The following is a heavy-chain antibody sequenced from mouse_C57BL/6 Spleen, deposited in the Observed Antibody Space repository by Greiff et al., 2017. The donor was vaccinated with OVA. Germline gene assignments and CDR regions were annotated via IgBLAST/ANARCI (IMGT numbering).Heavy chain of an antibody. V-gene: IGHV1-64*01. CDR2: IHPNSGST. D-gene: IGHD1-1*01. J-gene: IGHJ1*03. CDR3: ARSPNYYGSSYGYFED. CDR1: GYTFTSYW. Sequence: QVQLQQPGAELVKPGASVKLSCKASGYTFTSYWMHWVKQRPGQGLEWIGMIHPNSGSTNYNEKFKSKATLTVDKSSSTSYMQLSSLTSEDSAVYYCARSPNYYGSSYGYFEDWGTGTTVTVSS.